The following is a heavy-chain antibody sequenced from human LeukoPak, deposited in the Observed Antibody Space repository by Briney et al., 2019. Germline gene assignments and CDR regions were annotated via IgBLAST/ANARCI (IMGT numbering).Heavy chain of an antibody. Sequence: GASVKVSCKASGYIFTNYDINWVRQATGQGLEWMGWMNPNSGNTGFAQKLQGRVTMTRTTSKSTAYMELSSLASEDWAVYYCARARGYSYGYSDYWGQGTLVTVSS. CDR1: GYIFTNYD. CDR3: ARARGYSYGYSDY. V-gene: IGHV1-8*01. D-gene: IGHD5-18*01. J-gene: IGHJ4*02. CDR2: MNPNSGNT.